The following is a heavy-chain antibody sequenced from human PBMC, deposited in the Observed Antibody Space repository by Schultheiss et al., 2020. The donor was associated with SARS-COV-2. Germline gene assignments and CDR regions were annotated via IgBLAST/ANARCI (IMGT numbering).Heavy chain of an antibody. CDR2: IYYSGST. J-gene: IGHJ6*03. CDR3: ARERGDTADPINIYYYYYMDV. CDR1: GGSISSGGYY. V-gene: IGHV4-31*03. Sequence: SQSLSPTCTVSGGSISSGGYYWSWIRQHPGKGLEWIGYIYYSGSTYYNPSLKSRVTISVDTSKNQFSLKLSSVTAADTAVYYCARERGDTADPINIYYYYYMDVWGKGTTVTVSS. D-gene: IGHD5-18*01.